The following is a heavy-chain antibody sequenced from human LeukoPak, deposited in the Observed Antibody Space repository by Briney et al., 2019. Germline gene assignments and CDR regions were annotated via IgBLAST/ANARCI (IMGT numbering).Heavy chain of an antibody. Sequence: SGTLSLTCIVSGGSISSYYWSWIRQPAGKGLEWIGQIHTSGSTNYNPSLKSRVAMSVDTSKNQFSLELSSVTAADTAVYRCARGRDDYNDAPPPYYYYMDVWGKGTTVTVSS. CDR3: ARGRDDYNDAPPPYYYYMDV. J-gene: IGHJ6*03. CDR2: IHTSGST. CDR1: GGSISSYY. V-gene: IGHV4-4*07. D-gene: IGHD5-24*01.